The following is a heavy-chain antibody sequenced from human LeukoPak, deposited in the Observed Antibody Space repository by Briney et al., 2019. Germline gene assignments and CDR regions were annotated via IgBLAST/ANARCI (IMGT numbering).Heavy chain of an antibody. D-gene: IGHD6-6*01. Sequence: SETLSFTCAVYGGSFSGYYWSWIRQPPGKGLEWIGEINHSGSTNYNPSLKSRVTISVDTSKNQFSLKLSSVTAADTAVYYCASGGPSSSSDYWGQGTLVTVSS. CDR2: INHSGST. J-gene: IGHJ4*02. CDR3: ASGGPSSSSDY. V-gene: IGHV4-34*01. CDR1: GGSFSGYY.